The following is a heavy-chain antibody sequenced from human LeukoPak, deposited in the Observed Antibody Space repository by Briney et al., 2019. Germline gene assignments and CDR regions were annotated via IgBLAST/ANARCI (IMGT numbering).Heavy chain of an antibody. V-gene: IGHV3-11*04. D-gene: IGHD6-19*01. J-gene: IGHJ6*03. CDR3: ARTDEYSSDYYYYYMDV. CDR2: ISSSSSTI. CDR1: GFTFSDYY. Sequence: GGSLRLSCAASGFTFSDYYMSWIRQAPGKGLEWVSYISSSSSTIYYADSVKGRFTISRDNAKNSLYLQMNSLRAEDTAVYYCARTDEYSSDYYYYYMDVWGKGTTVTVSS.